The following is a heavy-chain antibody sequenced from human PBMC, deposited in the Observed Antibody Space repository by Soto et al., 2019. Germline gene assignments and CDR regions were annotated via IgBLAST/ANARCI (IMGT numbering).Heavy chain of an antibody. Sequence: SVKVSCKASGGTFSIYAISGVLRSPLRWREWMGGIIPIFGTANYAQKFQGRVTITADKSTSTAYMELSSLRSEDTAVYYCARFSTVVSTYRGYYYGMDVWGQGTTVTVSS. CDR1: GGTFSIYA. V-gene: IGHV1-69*06. CDR3: ARFSTVVSTYRGYYYGMDV. CDR2: IIPIFGTA. J-gene: IGHJ6*02. D-gene: IGHD4-17*01.